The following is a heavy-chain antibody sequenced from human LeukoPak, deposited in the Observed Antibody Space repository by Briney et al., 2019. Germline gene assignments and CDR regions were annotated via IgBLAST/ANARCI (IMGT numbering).Heavy chain of an antibody. D-gene: IGHD3-16*02. J-gene: IGHJ5*02. CDR2: IKSKTDGGTT. V-gene: IGHV3-15*01. CDR1: GFTFSNAW. Sequence: GGSLRLSCAASGFTFSNAWMSWVRQAPGKGLEWVGRIKSKTDGGTTDYAARVKGRFTISRDDSKNTLYLQMNSLKTEDTAVYYCTTYYDYVWGSYPLWSGDNNWFDPWGQGTLVTVSS. CDR3: TTYYDYVWGSYPLWSGDNNWFDP.